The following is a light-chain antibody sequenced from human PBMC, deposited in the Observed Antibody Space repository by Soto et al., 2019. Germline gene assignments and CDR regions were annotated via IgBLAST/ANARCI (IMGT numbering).Light chain of an antibody. V-gene: IGKV3-11*01. CDR3: QQRSNWPPSIT. Sequence: EIVLTQSPANLSLSPGERATLSCRASQSVSSSLAWYQQKPGQAPRLLIYDASNRSTGIPARFSGSGSGTDFTLTISSLEPEDFAVYYCQQRSNWPPSITFGQGTRLEIK. J-gene: IGKJ5*01. CDR1: QSVSSS. CDR2: DAS.